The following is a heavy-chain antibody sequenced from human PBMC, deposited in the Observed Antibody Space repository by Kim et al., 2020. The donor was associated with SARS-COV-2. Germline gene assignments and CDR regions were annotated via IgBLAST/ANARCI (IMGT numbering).Heavy chain of an antibody. CDR1: GFTFSSYA. V-gene: IGHV3-30-3*01. CDR3: ARGGYCSSTSCEAWLDWFDP. CDR2: ISYDGSNK. D-gene: IGHD2-2*01. J-gene: IGHJ5*02. Sequence: GRSLRLSCAASGFTFSSYAMHWVRQAPGKGLEWVAVISYDGSNKYYADSVKGRFTISRDNSKNTLYLQMNSLRAEDTAVYYCARGGYCSSTSCEAWLDWFDPWGQGTLVTVSS.